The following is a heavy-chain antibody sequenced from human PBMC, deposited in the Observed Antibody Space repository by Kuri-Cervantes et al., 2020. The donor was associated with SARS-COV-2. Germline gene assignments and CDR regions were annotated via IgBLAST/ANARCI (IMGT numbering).Heavy chain of an antibody. CDR1: GFTFDNYA. J-gene: IGHJ2*01. V-gene: IGHV3-9*01. Sequence: GGSLRLSCEASGFTFDNYAMHWVRQVPGKGLEWVSGISWNSGTIGYGDSVKGRFTISRDNAKNSLYLQMNSLRAEDTAVYYCARDQHGAPTPYWYFDLWGRGTLVTVSS. CDR2: ISWNSGTI. D-gene: IGHD4-17*01. CDR3: ARDQHGAPTPYWYFDL.